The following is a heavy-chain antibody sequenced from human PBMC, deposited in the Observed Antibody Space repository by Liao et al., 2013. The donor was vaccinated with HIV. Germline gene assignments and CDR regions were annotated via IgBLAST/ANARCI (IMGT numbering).Heavy chain of an antibody. CDR3: AREDEKRKSHYYYYYYMDV. V-gene: IGHV4-61*02. Sequence: QVQLQESGPGLVKPSQTLSLTCTVSGDSISSGSYYWSWIRQPAGKGLEWIGRIYSSGSTNYNPSLKNRVTISVDTSKNQFSLKLSSVTAADTAVYYCAREDEKRKSHYYYYYYMDVWGTGTTVTVSS. CDR2: IYSSGST. CDR1: GDSISSGSYY. J-gene: IGHJ6*03. D-gene: IGHD5-24*01.